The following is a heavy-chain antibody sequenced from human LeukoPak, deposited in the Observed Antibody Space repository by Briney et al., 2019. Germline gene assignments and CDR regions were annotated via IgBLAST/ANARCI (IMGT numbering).Heavy chain of an antibody. V-gene: IGHV1-18*01. CDR2: ICAYNGNT. D-gene: IGHD2-15*01. CDR3: ARDRWAHCSGGSCYKLFDY. J-gene: IGHJ4*02. Sequence: GASVKVSCKASGYTFTSYGICWVRPAPGQGLEWVGWICAYNGNTNYAQKLQGRVTMTTDTSTSTAYMELRSLRSDDTAVYYCARDRWAHCSGGSCYKLFDYWGQGTLVTVSS. CDR1: GYTFTSYG.